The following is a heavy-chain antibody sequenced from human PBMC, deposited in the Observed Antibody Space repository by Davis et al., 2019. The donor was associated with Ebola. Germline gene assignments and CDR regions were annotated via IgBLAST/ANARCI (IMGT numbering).Heavy chain of an antibody. J-gene: IGHJ4*02. CDR3: AAGEYGSGSYYLKGPFGLFDY. CDR1: GGSISSGGYY. CDR2: IYYSGST. D-gene: IGHD3-10*01. V-gene: IGHV4-31*03. Sequence: PSETLSLTCTVSGGSISSGGYYWSWIRQHPGKGLEWIGYIYYSGSTYYNPSLKSRVTISVDTSKNQFSLKLSSVTAADTAVYYCAAGEYGSGSYYLKGPFGLFDYWGQGTLVTVSS.